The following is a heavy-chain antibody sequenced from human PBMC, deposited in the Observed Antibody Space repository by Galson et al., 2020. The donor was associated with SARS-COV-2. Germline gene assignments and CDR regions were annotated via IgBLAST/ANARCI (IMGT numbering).Heavy chain of an antibody. J-gene: IGHJ5*02. CDR3: ARDPSSSWYNGFDP. V-gene: IGHV3-48*03. D-gene: IGHD6-13*01. CDR1: GFTFSSYE. CDR2: ISSSGTTV. Sequence: GESLKISCAASGFTFSSYEMNWVRQAPGKGLEWVSYISSSGTTVFYADSVKGRFTISRDNAKKSLYLQMNSLRAEDTALYYCARDPSSSWYNGFDPWGQGTLVTVSS.